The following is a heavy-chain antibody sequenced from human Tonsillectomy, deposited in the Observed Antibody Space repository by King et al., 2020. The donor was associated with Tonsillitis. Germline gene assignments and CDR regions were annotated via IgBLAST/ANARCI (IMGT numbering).Heavy chain of an antibody. V-gene: IGHV4-39*01. Sequence: QLQESGPGLVKPSETLSLTCSVSGGSISSSSYYWGWIRQPPGKGLEWIGSIYYSGSTYYNTFLKSRVTISVDTAKNQFSLKLSSVTAADAAVYYCASPDLTGNYYPNDAFDIWGQGTMVTVSS. D-gene: IGHD3-10*01. CDR3: ASPDLTGNYYPNDAFDI. CDR2: IYYSGST. J-gene: IGHJ3*02. CDR1: GGSISSSSYY.